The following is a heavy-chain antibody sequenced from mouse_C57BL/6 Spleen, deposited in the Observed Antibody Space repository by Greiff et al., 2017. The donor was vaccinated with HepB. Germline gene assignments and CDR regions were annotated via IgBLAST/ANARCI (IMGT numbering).Heavy chain of an antibody. Sequence: VQLQQSGPELVKPGASVKISCKASGYAFSSSWMNWVKQRPGKGLEWIGRIYPGDGDTNYNGKFKGNATLTADKSSSTAYMQLSSLTSEDSAVYFCAIITTVEDYFDYWGQGTTLTVSS. CDR2: IYPGDGDT. V-gene: IGHV1-82*01. CDR3: AIITTVEDYFDY. D-gene: IGHD1-1*01. J-gene: IGHJ2*01. CDR1: GYAFSSSW.